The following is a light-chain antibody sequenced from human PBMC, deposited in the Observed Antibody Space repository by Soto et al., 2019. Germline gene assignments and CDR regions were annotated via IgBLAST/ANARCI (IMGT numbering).Light chain of an antibody. Sequence: EIVMTQSPATLSVSPGERATLSCRASQSVSNNLAWYQQKPGQAPRLLIYGASTRATGIPSRFSGSGSGTDFTLTISSLQPEDFATYYCQQSYNTPRTFGQGTKVEIK. CDR1: QSVSNN. J-gene: IGKJ1*01. V-gene: IGKV3-15*01. CDR3: QQSYNTPRT. CDR2: GAS.